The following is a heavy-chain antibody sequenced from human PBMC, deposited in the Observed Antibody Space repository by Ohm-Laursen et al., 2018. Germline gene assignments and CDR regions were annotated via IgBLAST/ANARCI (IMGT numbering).Heavy chain of an antibody. Sequence: TLSLTCAVSGVSMTSFSWSWIRQSPGKGLEWIGNVSHSGPTNYSPSLKTRVTMSVDSFKSQVSLKLSSVTAADTAIYYCARHNSETHSLDSWGQGTLVTVSS. D-gene: IGHD2-21*01. CDR2: VSHSGPT. J-gene: IGHJ4*02. CDR1: GVSMTSFS. CDR3: ARHNSETHSLDS. V-gene: IGHV4-59*08.